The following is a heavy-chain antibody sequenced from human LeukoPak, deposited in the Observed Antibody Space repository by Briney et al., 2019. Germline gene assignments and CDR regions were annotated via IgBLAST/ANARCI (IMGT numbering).Heavy chain of an antibody. D-gene: IGHD3-16*01. Sequence: PGGSLRLSCAASGFTFSSYEMNWVRQAPGKGLEWVSYISSSGSTIYYADSVKGRFTISRDNAKNSLYLQMNSLRAEDMAVYYCARDHVPPPTGLIDYWGQGTLVTVSS. CDR2: ISSSGSTI. J-gene: IGHJ4*02. V-gene: IGHV3-48*03. CDR3: ARDHVPPPTGLIDY. CDR1: GFTFSSYE.